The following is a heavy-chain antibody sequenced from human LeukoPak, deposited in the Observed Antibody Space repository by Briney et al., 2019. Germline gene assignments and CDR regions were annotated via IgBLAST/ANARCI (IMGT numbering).Heavy chain of an antibody. CDR1: GYTFTSYD. Sequence: ASVKVSCKASGYTFTSYDINWVRQATGQGLEWMGWMNPNSGNTGYAQKFQGRVTMTRNTSISTAYMELSSLRSEDTAVYYCAREGTPMRYSYGRHFDYWGQGTLVTVSS. CDR3: AREGTPMRYSYGRHFDY. CDR2: MNPNSGNT. V-gene: IGHV1-8*01. D-gene: IGHD5-18*01. J-gene: IGHJ4*02.